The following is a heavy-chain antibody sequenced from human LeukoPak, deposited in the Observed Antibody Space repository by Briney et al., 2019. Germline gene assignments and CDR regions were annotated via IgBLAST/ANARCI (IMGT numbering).Heavy chain of an antibody. CDR3: ARVGIASAGLYYFDY. Sequence: GGSLRLSCAASGFTASSSYMSWVRQAPGKGLEWVSVIYSDGSPYYSDSVKGRFTIPRDNSKSTLYLHMNSLREEDTGVYYCARVGIASAGLYYFDYWGQGTLVTVSS. V-gene: IGHV3-66*02. J-gene: IGHJ4*02. CDR2: IYSDGSP. D-gene: IGHD6-13*01. CDR1: GFTASSSY.